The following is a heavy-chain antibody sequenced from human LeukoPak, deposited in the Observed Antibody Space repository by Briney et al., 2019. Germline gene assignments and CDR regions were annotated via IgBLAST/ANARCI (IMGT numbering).Heavy chain of an antibody. CDR2: ISSSGSTI. D-gene: IGHD3-22*01. CDR3: ARAIYDSSGYPFRN. V-gene: IGHV3-48*03. Sequence: GGSLRLSCAASGFXFSSYEINWVRQAPGKGLEWVSYISSSGSTIYYADSVKGRFTISRDNAKNSLYLQMNSLRAEDTAVYYCARAIYDSSGYPFRNWGQGTLVTVSS. J-gene: IGHJ4*02. CDR1: GFXFSSYE.